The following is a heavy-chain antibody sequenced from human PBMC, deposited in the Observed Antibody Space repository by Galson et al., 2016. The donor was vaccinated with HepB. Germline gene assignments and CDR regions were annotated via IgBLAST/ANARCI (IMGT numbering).Heavy chain of an antibody. CDR1: GFSLRTSGVG. J-gene: IGHJ4*02. V-gene: IGHV2-5*02. D-gene: IGHD2-15*01. Sequence: PALVKPTQTLTLTCSFSGFSLRTSGVGVGWIRQPPGKALEWLAIIYWDGDQRYSPPRKSRLTITKDTSKNQVLLTITNMDPVDTATYYCVTGNCSGGSCYQSDYWGQGTLVTVSS. CDR3: VTGNCSGGSCYQSDY. CDR2: IYWDGDQ.